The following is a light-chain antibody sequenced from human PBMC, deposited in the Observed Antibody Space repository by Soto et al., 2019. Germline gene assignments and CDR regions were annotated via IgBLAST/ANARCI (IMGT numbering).Light chain of an antibody. CDR2: KVS. CDR3: MQGTHWPPA. CDR1: QGLVDSDGNTY. Sequence: DVVMTQSPFSLPVTLGQPASISCSSSQGLVDSDGNTYLIWFHQRPGQSPRRLLYKVSQRDPGVPDRFSGSGSGTDFTLKISRVEAEDIGVYYCMQGTHWPPAFGPGTKVDIK. J-gene: IGKJ1*01. V-gene: IGKV2-30*01.